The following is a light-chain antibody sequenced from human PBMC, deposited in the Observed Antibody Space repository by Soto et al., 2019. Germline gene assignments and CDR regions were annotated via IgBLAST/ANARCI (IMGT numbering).Light chain of an antibody. Sequence: QSVLTQPPSASGSPGQSVAVSCTGTSSDVGGYNFVSWYQHHPGKAPKLLIFEVNKRPSGVPDRFSGSKSGNTASLTVSGLQAGDAASYYCSSFTSSSPGVSGGGTK. CDR3: SSFTSSSPGV. J-gene: IGLJ3*02. CDR2: EVN. V-gene: IGLV2-8*01. CDR1: SSDVGGYNF.